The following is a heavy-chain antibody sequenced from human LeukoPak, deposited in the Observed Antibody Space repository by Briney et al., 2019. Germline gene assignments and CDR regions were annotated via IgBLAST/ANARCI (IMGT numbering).Heavy chain of an antibody. CDR1: GFTFSNAW. Sequence: GGSLRLSCAASGFTFSNAWMSWVRQAPGKGLEWVGRIKSKTDGGTTDYAAPVKGRFTISRDDSKSTLYLQMNSLKTEDTAVYYCTTDASVLLWFGELAGDYWGQGTLVTVSS. D-gene: IGHD3-10*01. V-gene: IGHV3-15*01. CDR2: IKSKTDGGTT. CDR3: TTDASVLLWFGELAGDY. J-gene: IGHJ4*02.